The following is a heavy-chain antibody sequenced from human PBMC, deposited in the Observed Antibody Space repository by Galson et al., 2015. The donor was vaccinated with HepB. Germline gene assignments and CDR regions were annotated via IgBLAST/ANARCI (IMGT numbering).Heavy chain of an antibody. CDR2: ISAYNGNT. J-gene: IGHJ4*02. V-gene: IGHV1-18*01. CDR1: GYTFTSYG. CDR3: ARAALTYYDILTGYYPGY. D-gene: IGHD3-9*01. Sequence: SVKVSCKASGYTFTSYGISWVRQAPGQGLEWMGWISAYNGNTNYAQKLQGRVTMTTDTSTSTAYMELRSLRSDGTAVYYCARAALTYYDILTGYYPGYWGQGTLVTVSS.